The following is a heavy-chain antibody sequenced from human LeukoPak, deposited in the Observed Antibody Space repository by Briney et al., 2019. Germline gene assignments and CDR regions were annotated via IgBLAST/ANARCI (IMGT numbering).Heavy chain of an antibody. Sequence: SQTLSLTCTVSGGSISSGSYYWIWIPPPAGKGLEWIVRIYTSGSTNYNPSLQSRVTISVDTSKNQFSLKLSSVTAADTAVYYCARDLHYYDSSGSIGAFDIWGQGTMVTVSS. CDR1: GGSISSGSYY. J-gene: IGHJ3*02. D-gene: IGHD3-22*01. V-gene: IGHV4-61*02. CDR2: IYTSGST. CDR3: ARDLHYYDSSGSIGAFDI.